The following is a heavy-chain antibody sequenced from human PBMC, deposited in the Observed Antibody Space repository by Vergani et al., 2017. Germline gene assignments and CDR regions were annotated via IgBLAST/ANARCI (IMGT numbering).Heavy chain of an antibody. CDR3: AKDLFPSLDIVATIGRPFDY. CDR1: GFTFSSYS. D-gene: IGHD5-12*01. V-gene: IGHV3-23*04. CDR2: ISGSGGST. J-gene: IGHJ4*02. Sequence: EVQLVESGGGLVKPGGSLRLSCAASGFTFSSYSMNWVRQAPGKGLEWVSAISGSGGSTYYADSVKGRFTISRDNSKNTLYLQMNSLRAEDTAVYYCAKDLFPSLDIVATIGRPFDYWGQGTLVTVSS.